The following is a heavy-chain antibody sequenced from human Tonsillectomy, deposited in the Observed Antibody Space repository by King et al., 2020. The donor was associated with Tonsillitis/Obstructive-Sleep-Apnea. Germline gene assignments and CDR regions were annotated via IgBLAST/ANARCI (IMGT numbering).Heavy chain of an antibody. J-gene: IGHJ4*02. CDR3: ASAQRYFYFEY. Sequence: QLVQSGAEVKQPGESLKLYCKGSGYNFANYWIGWVRQMPGKGLEWMGIIYPDDSDTRYSPSFQGQVTISADKSINTVSLQWSSLTASDTAMYYCASAQRYFYFEYWGQGTLVIVSS. D-gene: IGHD3-9*01. CDR2: IYPDDSDT. CDR1: GYNFANYW. V-gene: IGHV5-51*01.